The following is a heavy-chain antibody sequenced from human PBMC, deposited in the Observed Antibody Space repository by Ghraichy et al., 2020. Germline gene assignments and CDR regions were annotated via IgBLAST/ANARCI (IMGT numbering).Heavy chain of an antibody. D-gene: IGHD3-10*01. Sequence: SETLSLTCTVSGVSIRSYYWNWIRQPPGKGLEWIGYIYYSGNTNYIPSLKSRVTISPDTSKNQFSLKLSSVTAADTAVYYCARHTTYYYASGISNWFDPWGQGTLVTVSS. V-gene: IGHV4-59*01. CDR3: ARHTTYYYASGISNWFDP. CDR2: IYYSGNT. CDR1: GVSIRSYY. J-gene: IGHJ5*02.